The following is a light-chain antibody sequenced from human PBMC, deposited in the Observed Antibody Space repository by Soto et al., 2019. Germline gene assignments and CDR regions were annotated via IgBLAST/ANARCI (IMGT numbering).Light chain of an antibody. V-gene: IGKV3-11*01. CDR2: DAS. Sequence: EIVLTQSPATLSLSPGERATLSCRASQSVSSYLAWYQQKPGQAPRLHIYDASNRATGIPARFSGSGSGTAFTLTISCLEPEDSAVYYCQQRSNWPHTFGQATKLEIK. CDR1: QSVSSY. CDR3: QQRSNWPHT. J-gene: IGKJ2*01.